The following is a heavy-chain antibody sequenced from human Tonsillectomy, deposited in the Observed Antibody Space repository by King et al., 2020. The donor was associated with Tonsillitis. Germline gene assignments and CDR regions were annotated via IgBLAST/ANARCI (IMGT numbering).Heavy chain of an antibody. D-gene: IGHD2-21*02. CDR2: IQSEIDGGTT. Sequence: DVQLVESGGGLVKPGGSLRLSCAASGFTFSNVWMSWVRQAPGKGLEWVGHIQSEIDGGTTDYAAPVKGRFTISRDDSRRTLYLQMNSLKTEDTAVYYCTVVRLGHIVVVTAIPEYFHPWGQGTLVTVSS. CDR1: GFTFSNVW. V-gene: IGHV3-15*01. CDR3: TVVRLGHIVVVTAIPEYFHP. J-gene: IGHJ1*01.